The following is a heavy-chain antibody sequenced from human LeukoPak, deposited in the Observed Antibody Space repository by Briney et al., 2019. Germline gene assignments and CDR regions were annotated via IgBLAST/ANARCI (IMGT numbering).Heavy chain of an antibody. CDR1: GGSISNSNW. D-gene: IGHD3-22*01. V-gene: IGHV4-4*02. CDR2: IYHSGST. CDR3: ARAYYDRSGYYLGY. Sequence: SETLSLTCVVSGGSISNSNWRSWVRQPPGKGLEWIGEIYHSGSTNYNPSLKSRVTISVDKSKNQFSLKLSSVTAADTAVYYSARAYYDRSGYYLGYWGQGTLVTVSS. J-gene: IGHJ4*02.